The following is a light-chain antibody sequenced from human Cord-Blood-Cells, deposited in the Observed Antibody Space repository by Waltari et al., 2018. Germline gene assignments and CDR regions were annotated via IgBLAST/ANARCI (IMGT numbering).Light chain of an antibody. CDR2: EGS. CDR3: CSYAGSSTVV. Sequence: QSALTQPASVSGSPGQSITISCTGTSSDVGSYNLVSWYQQHPGKAPKLMIYEGSKRLAGVSNLFSGSKSGNTASLTISGLQAEDEADYYCCSYAGSSTVVFGGGTKLTVL. CDR1: SSDVGSYNL. J-gene: IGLJ2*01. V-gene: IGLV2-23*01.